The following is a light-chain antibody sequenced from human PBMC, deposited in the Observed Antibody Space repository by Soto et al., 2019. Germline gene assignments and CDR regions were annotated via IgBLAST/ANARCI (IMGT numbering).Light chain of an antibody. V-gene: IGLV1-44*01. CDR1: SSNIGSNT. J-gene: IGLJ2*01. CDR3: AAWDDSLNCHVV. CDR2: SNN. Sequence: QSVLTQPPSASGTPGQRVTISCSGSSSNIGSNTVNWYQQLPGTAPKLLIYSNNQRPSGVPDRFSGSKSGTSASLAISGLQSEDEADYYCAAWDDSLNCHVVFRGGTKLTVL.